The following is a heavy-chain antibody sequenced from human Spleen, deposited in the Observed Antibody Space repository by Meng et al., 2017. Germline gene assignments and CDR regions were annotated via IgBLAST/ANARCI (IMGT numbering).Heavy chain of an antibody. Sequence: QWQLQQWGAGCVKPSETLSLSCVVSGGSFSDYYWSWIRQPPGKGLEWIGEINHSGSTNYNPSLESRATISVDTSQNNLSLKLSSVTAADSAVYYCARGPTTMAHDFDYWGQGTLVTASS. D-gene: IGHD4-11*01. CDR1: GGSFSDYY. CDR2: INHSGST. V-gene: IGHV4-34*01. J-gene: IGHJ4*02. CDR3: ARGPTTMAHDFDY.